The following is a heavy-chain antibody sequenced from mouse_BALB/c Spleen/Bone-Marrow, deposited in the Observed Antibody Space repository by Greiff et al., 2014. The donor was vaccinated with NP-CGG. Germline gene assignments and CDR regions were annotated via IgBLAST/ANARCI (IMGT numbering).Heavy chain of an antibody. V-gene: IGHV1-37*01. CDR2: INPFNGDT. D-gene: IGHD2-3*01. CDR3: GRGGDGYYYAMDY. CDR1: GYSFTGYF. J-gene: IGHJ4*01. Sequence: VQLQQSGPDLVKPGASVKLSCKASGYSFTGYFLNWVRQSHGKSLEWFGRINPFNGDTFYNQKFKGKATLTVDKSSTTAHMELLSLTSENSAVYYCGRGGDGYYYAMDYWGQGTSVTVSS.